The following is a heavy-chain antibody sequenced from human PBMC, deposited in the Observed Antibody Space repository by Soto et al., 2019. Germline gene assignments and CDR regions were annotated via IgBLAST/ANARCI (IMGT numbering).Heavy chain of an antibody. CDR3: ARKGGPDY. V-gene: IGHV3-30*03. D-gene: IGHD2-15*01. CDR2: ISYDGSNK. Sequence: GGSLRLSCAASGFTFSSYGMHWVRQAPGKGLEWVAVISYDGSNKYYADSVKGRFTISRDNSKNTLYLQMNSLRAEDTAVYYCARKGGPDYWGQGTLVTVSS. J-gene: IGHJ4*02. CDR1: GFTFSSYG.